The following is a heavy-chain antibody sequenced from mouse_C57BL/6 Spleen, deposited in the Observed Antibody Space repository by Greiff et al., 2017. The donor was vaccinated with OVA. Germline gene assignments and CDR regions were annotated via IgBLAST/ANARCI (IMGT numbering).Heavy chain of an antibody. CDR2: ISSGGSYT. Sequence: EVQVVESGGDLVKPGGSLKLSCAASGFTFSSYGMSWVRQTPDKRLEWVATISSGGSYTYYPDSVKGRFTISRDNAKNTLYLQMSSLKSEDTAMYYCARHRDYYGSPYFDYWGQGTTLTVSS. V-gene: IGHV5-6*01. CDR1: GFTFSSYG. J-gene: IGHJ2*01. CDR3: ARHRDYYGSPYFDY. D-gene: IGHD1-1*01.